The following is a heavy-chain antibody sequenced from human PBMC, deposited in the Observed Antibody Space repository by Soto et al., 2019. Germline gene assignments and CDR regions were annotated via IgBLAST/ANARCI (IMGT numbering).Heavy chain of an antibody. Sequence: GGSLRLSCAASGFTFSSYAMSWVRQAPGKGLEWVSAISGSGGSTYYADSVKGRFTISRDNSKNTLYLQMNSLRAEDTAVYYCAKAHLSESGELLPFTAGDAFDIWGQGTMVTVSS. CDR1: GFTFSSYA. J-gene: IGHJ3*02. CDR2: ISGSGGST. CDR3: AKAHLSESGELLPFTAGDAFDI. V-gene: IGHV3-23*01. D-gene: IGHD1-26*01.